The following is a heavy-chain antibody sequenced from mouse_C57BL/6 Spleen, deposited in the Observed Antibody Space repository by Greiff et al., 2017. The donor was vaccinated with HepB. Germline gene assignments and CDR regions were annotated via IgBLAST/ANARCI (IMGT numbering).Heavy chain of an antibody. CDR1: GYTFTSYW. J-gene: IGHJ3*01. CDR2: IDPSDSET. V-gene: IGHV1-52*01. CDR3: ARSDYGSSHFAY. D-gene: IGHD1-1*01. Sequence: QVHVKQPGAELVKPGSSVKLSCKASGYTFTSYWMHWVKQRPIQGLEWIGNIDPSDSETHYNQKFKDKATLTVDKSSSTAYMQLSSLTSEDSAVYYCARSDYGSSHFAYWGQGTLVTVSA.